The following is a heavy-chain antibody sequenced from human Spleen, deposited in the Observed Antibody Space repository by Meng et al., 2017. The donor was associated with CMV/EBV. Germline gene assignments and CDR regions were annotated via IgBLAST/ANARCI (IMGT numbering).Heavy chain of an antibody. CDR2: ISWNGGSN. D-gene: IGHD3-22*01. Sequence: GESLKISCAASGFTFSDYYMSWVRQAPGKGLEWVSGISWNGGSNGYADSVKGRFTISRDNARNSLYLQMNSLRAEDTALYYCAREAYYSDSYGSHPDAFDIWGQGTMVTVSS. V-gene: IGHV3-20*04. CDR1: GFTFSDYY. CDR3: AREAYYSDSYGSHPDAFDI. J-gene: IGHJ3*02.